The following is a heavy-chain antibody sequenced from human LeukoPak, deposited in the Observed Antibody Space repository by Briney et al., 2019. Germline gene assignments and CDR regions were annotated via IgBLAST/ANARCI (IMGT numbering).Heavy chain of an antibody. CDR2: ISGSGGST. V-gene: IGHV3-23*01. J-gene: IGHJ4*02. CDR3: AETPEPTYYYDSSGYYYG. D-gene: IGHD3-22*01. CDR1: GFSVSGKF. Sequence: PGGSLRLSCAASGFSVSGKFMSWVRQAPGKGLEWVSAISGSGGSTYYADSVKGRFTISRDNSKNTLYLQMNSLRAEDTAVYYCAETPEPTYYYDSSGYYYGWGQGTLVTVSS.